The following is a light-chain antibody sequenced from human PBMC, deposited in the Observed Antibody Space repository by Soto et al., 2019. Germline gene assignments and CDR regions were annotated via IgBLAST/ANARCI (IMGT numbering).Light chain of an antibody. CDR2: GAS. CDR3: QQYGSSGT. CDR1: QSVSNNY. Sequence: ELRFIQYPGTLSLSPGERATLSCRASQSVSNNYLAWYQQKPGQAPRLLIYGASNRATGIPDRFSGSGSGTDFTLTISRLEPEDFAVYYCQQYGSSGTFGQGTKVDIK. V-gene: IGKV3-20*01. J-gene: IGKJ1*01.